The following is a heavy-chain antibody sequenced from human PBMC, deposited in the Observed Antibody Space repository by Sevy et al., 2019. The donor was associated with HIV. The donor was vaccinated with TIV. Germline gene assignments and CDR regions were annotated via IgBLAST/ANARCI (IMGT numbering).Heavy chain of an antibody. D-gene: IGHD6-6*01. CDR3: ARHGVWAARPAEFDY. J-gene: IGHJ4*02. CDR1: GYTFTSYG. Sequence: ASVKVSCKASGYTFTSYGISWVRQAPGQGLEWMGWISAYNRNTNYAQKLQGRVTMTTDTSTSTAYMELRSLRSDDSAVYYCARHGVWAARPAEFDYWGQGTPVTVSS. V-gene: IGHV1-18*01. CDR2: ISAYNRNT.